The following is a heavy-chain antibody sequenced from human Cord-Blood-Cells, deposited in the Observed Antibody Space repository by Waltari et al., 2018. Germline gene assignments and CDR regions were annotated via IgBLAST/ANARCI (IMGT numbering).Heavy chain of an antibody. Sequence: QVTLKESGPVLVKPTETLTLTCTVSGFSLSNARMGVSWIRQPPGKALEWLAQIFSNDEKSYSTDRKSRLTNSQDTSKSQVVPTKTNMDPGGPASDYCARGGPRLGAAGWDYWGQGTLVTVSS. J-gene: IGHJ4*02. V-gene: IGHV2-26*01. CDR3: ARGGPRLGAAGWDY. CDR2: IFSNDEK. CDR1: GFSLSNARMG. D-gene: IGHD6-13*01.